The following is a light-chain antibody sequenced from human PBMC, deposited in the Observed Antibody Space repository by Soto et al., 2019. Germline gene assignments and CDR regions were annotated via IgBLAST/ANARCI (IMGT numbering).Light chain of an antibody. J-gene: IGKJ1*01. Sequence: EIVLTQSPGTLSLSPGERATLSCRASQSVSNNYLAWYQQKPGQAPRLLIYGASSRATGIPDRFSGSGSGTDFTLTISRLEPEDFAVYYCQQYGSSPRTFGQGTKVDIX. CDR1: QSVSNNY. V-gene: IGKV3-20*01. CDR3: QQYGSSPRT. CDR2: GAS.